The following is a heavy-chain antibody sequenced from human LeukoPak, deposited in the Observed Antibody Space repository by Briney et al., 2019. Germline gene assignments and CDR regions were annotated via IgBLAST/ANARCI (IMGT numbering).Heavy chain of an antibody. CDR1: GGTFSSYA. V-gene: IGHV1-69*13. Sequence: SVKVSCKASGGTFSSYAISWVRQAPGQGLEWVGGIIPIFGTANYAQKSQGRVTITADESTSTAYMELSSLRSEDTAVYYCARENPMIAYGGMDVWGQETTVTVSS. CDR2: IIPIFGTA. CDR3: ARENPMIAYGGMDV. D-gene: IGHD3-22*01. J-gene: IGHJ6*02.